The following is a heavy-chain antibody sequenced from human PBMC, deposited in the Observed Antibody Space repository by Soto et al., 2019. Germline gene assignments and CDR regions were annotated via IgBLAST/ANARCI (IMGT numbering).Heavy chain of an antibody. CDR2: IGVSGTGT. CDR3: AKKTAGTHPFEY. V-gene: IGHV3-23*01. J-gene: IGHJ4*02. Sequence: PGGSLRLSCAASGFTFSNYAMHWVRQAPGKGLEWVSGIGVSGTGTYYADSVKGRFTISRDNSKNTVYLQMNSLRVDDTAVYYCAKKTAGTHPFEYWGQGTLVTVSS. D-gene: IGHD3-10*01. CDR1: GFTFSNYA.